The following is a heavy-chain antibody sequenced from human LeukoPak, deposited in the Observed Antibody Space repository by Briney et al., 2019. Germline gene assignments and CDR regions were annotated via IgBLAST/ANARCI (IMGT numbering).Heavy chain of an antibody. CDR2: IYYSGST. Sequence: PSETLSLTCTVSGNSIRSSSYYWGWIRQSPEKGLEWIGSIYYSGSTYYSASFKSRVTISVDTSKNQFSLNLSSVTAADTAVYYCARPGSGWYAFDIWGQGTMVTVSS. J-gene: IGHJ3*02. V-gene: IGHV4-39*01. CDR1: GNSIRSSSYY. CDR3: ARPGSGWYAFDI. D-gene: IGHD6-19*01.